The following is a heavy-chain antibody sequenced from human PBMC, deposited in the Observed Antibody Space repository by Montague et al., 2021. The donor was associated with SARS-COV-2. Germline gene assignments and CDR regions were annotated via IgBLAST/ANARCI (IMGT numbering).Heavy chain of an antibody. Sequence: SETLSLTCTVSGASMSSDYWTWIRQPPGKGLEWIGYTHYSGSTDYNPSLKSRVTISVDTSRTQFSLRLTSMSAADTAVYYCARGRGFDWLGLDAYYFDYWGQGALVAVPS. D-gene: IGHD3-9*01. J-gene: IGHJ4*02. CDR3: ARGRGFDWLGLDAYYFDY. CDR1: GASMSSDY. V-gene: IGHV4-59*01. CDR2: THYSGST.